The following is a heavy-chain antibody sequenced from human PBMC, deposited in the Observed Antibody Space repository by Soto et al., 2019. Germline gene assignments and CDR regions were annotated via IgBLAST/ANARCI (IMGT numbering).Heavy chain of an antibody. V-gene: IGHV3-66*01. D-gene: IGHD3-3*01. CDR3: ARAPYDFWRGYYLY. CDR2: IYSGGST. Sequence: EVQLVESGGGLVQPGGSLRLSCAASGFTVSSNYMSWVRQAPGKGLEWVSVIYSGGSTYYEDSVKGRFTISRDNSKNTLYLQMNSLRAEDTAVYYCARAPYDFWRGYYLYWGQGTLVTVSS. CDR1: GFTVSSNY. J-gene: IGHJ4*02.